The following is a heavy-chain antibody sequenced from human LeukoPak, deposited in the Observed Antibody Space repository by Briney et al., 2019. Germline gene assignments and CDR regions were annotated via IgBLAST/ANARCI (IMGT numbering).Heavy chain of an antibody. J-gene: IGHJ5*02. V-gene: IGHV4-4*07. CDR3: ARGVADYDFWSGPNEYNWFDP. D-gene: IGHD3-3*01. Sequence: SETLSLTCTVSGGSISSYYWSWIRQPAGKGLEWIGRIYTSGSTNYNPSLKSRATMSVDTSKNQFSLKLSSVTAADTAVYYCARGVADYDFWSGPNEYNWFDPWGQGTLVTVSS. CDR2: IYTSGST. CDR1: GGSISSYY.